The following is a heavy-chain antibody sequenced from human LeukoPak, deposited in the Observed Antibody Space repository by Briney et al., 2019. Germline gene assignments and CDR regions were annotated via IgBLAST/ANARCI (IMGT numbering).Heavy chain of an antibody. J-gene: IGHJ6*03. V-gene: IGHV4-34*01. CDR3: ARVGYSYVINDWSRTGLGAYPTKYYYHMDV. Sequence: PGGSLRLSCAASGFTVSSNYMSWVRQAPGKGLEWIGEINHSGSTNYNPSLKSRVTISGDTSKNQFSLKLSSVTAADTAVYFCARVGYSYVINDWSRTGLGAYPTKYYYHMDVWGKGTTVTVSS. D-gene: IGHD5-18*01. CDR1: GFTVSSNY. CDR2: INHSGST.